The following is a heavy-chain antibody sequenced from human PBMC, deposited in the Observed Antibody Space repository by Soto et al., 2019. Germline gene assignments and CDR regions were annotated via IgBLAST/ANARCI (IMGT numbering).Heavy chain of an antibody. J-gene: IGHJ4*02. CDR1: GGTFSSYT. D-gene: IGHD5-12*01. CDR3: ARSGGSQVNRRAGYNLDY. CDR2: IIPILGIA. Sequence: QVQLVQSGAEVKKPGSSVKVSCKASGGTFSSYTISWVRQAPGQGLEWMGRIIPILGIANYAQKFQGRVTITADKSTRTDYMELSRLRSEDTAVYYCARSGGSQVNRRAGYNLDYWGQGTLVTVSS. V-gene: IGHV1-69*02.